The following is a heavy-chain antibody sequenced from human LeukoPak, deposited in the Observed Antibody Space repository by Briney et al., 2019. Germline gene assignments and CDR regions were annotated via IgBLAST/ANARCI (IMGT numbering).Heavy chain of an antibody. V-gene: IGHV3-7*01. CDR3: ARDRGYSNFDY. CDR1: GFTFSAYW. CDR2: INQDESEK. J-gene: IGHJ4*02. D-gene: IGHD3-10*01. Sequence: GGSLRLSCAVSGFTFSAYWMSWVRQAPGRGLEWVANINQDESEKNYVDSVTGRFTISRDNAQNSLYLQLNSLRAEDTAIYFCARDRGYSNFDYWGQGTLVTVSS.